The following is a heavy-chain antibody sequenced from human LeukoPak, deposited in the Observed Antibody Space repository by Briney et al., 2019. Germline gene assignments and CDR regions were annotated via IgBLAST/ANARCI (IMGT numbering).Heavy chain of an antibody. CDR3: TNLPTY. Sequence: GGSLRLSCAASGFTVSSNYMTWVRQAPGKELEWVSVIYSDGSTFYADSVKGRFTISRDNSKNTLYLQMDSLRPEDTAVYYCTNLPTYWGQGTLVTVSS. CDR1: GFTVSSNY. V-gene: IGHV3-66*02. CDR2: IYSDGST. J-gene: IGHJ4*02.